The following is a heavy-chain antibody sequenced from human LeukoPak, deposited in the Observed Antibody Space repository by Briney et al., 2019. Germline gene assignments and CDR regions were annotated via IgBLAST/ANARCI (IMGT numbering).Heavy chain of an antibody. CDR3: AKSSSSWFERNWFDP. Sequence: PGGSLRLSCAASGFTFSNHAMNWVRQAPGKGLEWVSVISGSGGKTYYADSVKGRFTISRDNYKNTLYLQMNSLRAEDTAVYYCAKSSSSWFERNWFDPWGQGTLVTVSS. V-gene: IGHV3-23*01. J-gene: IGHJ5*02. D-gene: IGHD6-13*01. CDR1: GFTFSNHA. CDR2: ISGSGGKT.